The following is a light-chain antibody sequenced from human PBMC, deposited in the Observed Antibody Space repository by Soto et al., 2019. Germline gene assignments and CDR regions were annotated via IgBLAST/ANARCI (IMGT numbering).Light chain of an antibody. V-gene: IGKV1-9*01. CDR3: QQLNSYPVT. J-gene: IGKJ1*01. CDR1: QGISSY. CDR2: AAS. Sequence: DIQLTQSPSFLSASVGDRVTITCRASQGISSYLAWYQQKPGKAPKLLIYAASTLQSGVPSRFSGSGSGTECTLTSSSLQPEDFATYYCQQLNSYPVTFGQGTKVEIK.